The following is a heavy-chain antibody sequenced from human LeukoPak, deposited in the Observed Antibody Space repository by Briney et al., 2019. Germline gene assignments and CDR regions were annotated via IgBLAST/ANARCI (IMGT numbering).Heavy chain of an antibody. CDR3: ARDSYYGSGSYPSDY. Sequence: TGGSLRLSCAASGFTFDDYGMSWVRQAPGKGLEWVSGINWNGGSTGYADSVKGRFTISGDNAKNSLYLQMNSLRAEDTALYYCARDSYYGSGSYPSDYWGQGTLVTVSS. CDR1: GFTFDDYG. D-gene: IGHD3-10*01. J-gene: IGHJ4*02. V-gene: IGHV3-20*04. CDR2: INWNGGST.